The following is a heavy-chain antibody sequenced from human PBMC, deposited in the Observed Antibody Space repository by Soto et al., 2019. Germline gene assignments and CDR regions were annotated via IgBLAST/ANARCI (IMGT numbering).Heavy chain of an antibody. J-gene: IGHJ4*02. CDR2: IYYSGST. Sequence: SETLSLTCTVSGGSISSYYWSWIRQPPGKGLEWIGYIYYSGSTNYNPSLKSRVTISVDTSKNQFSLRLSSVTAADTAVYYCARHFARCSSGSCYFDYWGQGTLVTVSS. CDR1: GGSISSYY. CDR3: ARHFARCSSGSCYFDY. D-gene: IGHD2-15*01. V-gene: IGHV4-59*08.